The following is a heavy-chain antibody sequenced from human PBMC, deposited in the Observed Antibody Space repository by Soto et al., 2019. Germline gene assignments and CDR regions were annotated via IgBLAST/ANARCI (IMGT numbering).Heavy chain of an antibody. Sequence: GASVKVSCKASGYTFTSYAMHWVRQAPGQRLEWMGWINAGNGNTKYSQKFQGRVTITRDTSASTAYMELSSLRSEDTAVYYCARLQLERPDAFDIWGQGTMVTVSS. J-gene: IGHJ3*02. D-gene: IGHD1-1*01. V-gene: IGHV1-3*01. CDR2: INAGNGNT. CDR3: ARLQLERPDAFDI. CDR1: GYTFTSYA.